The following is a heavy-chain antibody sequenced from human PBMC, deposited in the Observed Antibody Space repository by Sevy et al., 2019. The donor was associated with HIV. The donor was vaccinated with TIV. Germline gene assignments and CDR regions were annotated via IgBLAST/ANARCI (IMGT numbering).Heavy chain of an antibody. D-gene: IGHD3-9*01. J-gene: IGHJ6*02. CDR3: ARGGPDDILTHYGMDV. V-gene: IGHV1-69*13. CDR2: IIPIIGTT. CDR1: GGTFSFYG. Sequence: ASVKVSCKASGGTFSFYGISWVRQAPGQGLEWMAGIIPIIGTTKYAQKFQGRVTITADESTSTAYMELSSLRSEDTAVYYCARGGPDDILTHYGMDVWGQGTTVTVSS.